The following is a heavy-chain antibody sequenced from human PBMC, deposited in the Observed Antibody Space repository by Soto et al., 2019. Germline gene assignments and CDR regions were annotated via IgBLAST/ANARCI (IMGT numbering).Heavy chain of an antibody. V-gene: IGHV3-30-3*01. D-gene: IGHD2-15*01. Sequence: QVQLVESGGGVVQPGRSLRLSCAASGFTFSSYAMHWVRQAPGKGLEWVAVISYDGSNKYYADSVKGRFTISRDNSKNTQYLQMNSLRAEDTAVYYCARDWAYCSGGSCYRSVDYYYGMDVWGQGTTVTVSS. CDR2: ISYDGSNK. J-gene: IGHJ6*02. CDR1: GFTFSSYA. CDR3: ARDWAYCSGGSCYRSVDYYYGMDV.